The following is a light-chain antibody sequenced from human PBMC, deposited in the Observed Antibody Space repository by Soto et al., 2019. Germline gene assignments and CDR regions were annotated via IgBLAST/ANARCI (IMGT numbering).Light chain of an antibody. V-gene: IGKV2-28*01. J-gene: IGKJ1*01. CDR2: LGS. Sequence: DIVMTQSPLSLPVTPGEPASISCRSSQSLLHSNGYNYLDWYMQKPGQSPQLLIYLGSNRASGGPDRFSGSGSGTDFTLKISRVEAEDVGVYYCMHALQTPWTFGQWTKVEIE. CDR1: QSLLHSNGYNY. CDR3: MHALQTPWT.